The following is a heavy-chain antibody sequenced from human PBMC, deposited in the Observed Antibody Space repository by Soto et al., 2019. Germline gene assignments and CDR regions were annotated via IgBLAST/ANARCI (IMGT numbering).Heavy chain of an antibody. V-gene: IGHV3-23*01. CDR3: ANLSPFRHSGYDFWASPPPDY. CDR1: GFTFSSYA. D-gene: IGHD5-12*01. J-gene: IGHJ4*02. Sequence: GGSLRLSCAASGFTFSSYAMSWVRQAPGKGLEWVSAISGSGGSTYYADSVKGRFTISRDNSKNTLYLQMNSLRAEDTAVYYCANLSPFRHSGYDFWASPPPDYWGQGTLVTVSS. CDR2: ISGSGGST.